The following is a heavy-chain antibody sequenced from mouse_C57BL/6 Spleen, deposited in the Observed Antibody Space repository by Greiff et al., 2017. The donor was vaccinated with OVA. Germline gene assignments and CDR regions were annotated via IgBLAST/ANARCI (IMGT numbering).Heavy chain of an antibody. Sequence: EVQLVESGGGLVKPGGSLKLSCAASGFTFSDYGMHWVRQAPEKGLEWVAYISSGSSTIYYADTVKGRFTISRDNAKNTLFLQMTSLRSEDTAMYYGATTAYYAMDYWGQGTSVTVSS. V-gene: IGHV5-17*01. CDR2: ISSGSSTI. CDR1: GFTFSDYG. J-gene: IGHJ4*01. CDR3: ATTAYYAMDY. D-gene: IGHD1-2*01.